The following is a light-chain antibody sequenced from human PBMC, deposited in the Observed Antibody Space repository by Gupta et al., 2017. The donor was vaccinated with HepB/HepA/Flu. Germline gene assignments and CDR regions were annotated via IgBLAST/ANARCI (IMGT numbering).Light chain of an antibody. Sequence: QSSLTQPASVSGSPGQSITISCTGTRSDVGSYNYVYWYQQHPGKAHKLMIYDVSNRPSGVSNSFSGSKSGNTASLTISGLQAEDEADYYCSSFTSSSTYVFGTGTKVTVL. V-gene: IGLV2-14*01. CDR2: DVS. CDR3: SSFTSSSTYV. CDR1: RSDVGSYNY. J-gene: IGLJ1*01.